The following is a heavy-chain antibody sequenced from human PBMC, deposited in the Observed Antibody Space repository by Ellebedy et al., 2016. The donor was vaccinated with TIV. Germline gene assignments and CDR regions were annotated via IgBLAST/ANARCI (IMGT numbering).Heavy chain of an antibody. D-gene: IGHD5-12*01. V-gene: IGHV3-21*01. CDR3: ARAGESGYDLFYFDF. Sequence: GESLKISCAASGFTFSSYSMSWVRQAPGKGLEWVSSISPSSTYIYYADSVKGRFTVSRDNDKNSLDLQMNSLRADDTAIYYCARAGESGYDLFYFDFWGQGVVVTVSS. CDR2: ISPSSTYI. J-gene: IGHJ4*02. CDR1: GFTFSSYS.